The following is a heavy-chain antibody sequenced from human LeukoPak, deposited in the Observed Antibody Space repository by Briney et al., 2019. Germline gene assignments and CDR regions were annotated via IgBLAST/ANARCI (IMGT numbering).Heavy chain of an antibody. CDR2: IYTSGST. V-gene: IGHV4-61*09. D-gene: IGHD3-22*01. CDR1: GGSISSGSYY. CDR3: ARDYYDSSGYSLDY. Sequence: SETLSLTCTVSGGSISSGSYYWSWIRQPAGKGLEWIGHIYTSGSTKYNPSLKSRVTMSVDTSKNQFSLKLSSVTAADTAVYYCARDYYDSSGYSLDYWGQGTLVTVSS. J-gene: IGHJ4*02.